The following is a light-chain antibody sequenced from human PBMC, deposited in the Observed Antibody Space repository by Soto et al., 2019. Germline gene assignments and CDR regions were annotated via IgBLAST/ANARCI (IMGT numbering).Light chain of an antibody. V-gene: IGKV3-20*01. CDR2: TAS. Sequence: IVVTQSPGTLSLSTGEGATLSCRASQSVSRNYLAWYQQKPGQAPRLLIYTASRRATGIPDRFSGSGSGTDFTLTISRLEPEDSAVYYCQQYSRAPITLAQRTRLEIK. CDR3: QQYSRAPIT. J-gene: IGKJ5*01. CDR1: QSVSRNY.